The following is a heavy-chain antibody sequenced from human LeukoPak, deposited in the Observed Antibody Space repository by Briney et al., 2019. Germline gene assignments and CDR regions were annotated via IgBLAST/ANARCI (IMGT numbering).Heavy chain of an antibody. V-gene: IGHV3-21*01. CDR1: GFTFSSYS. CDR3: ARDLDSGSYLGGDYVEY. Sequence: PGGSLRLSCAASGFTFSSYSMNWVRQAPGKGLEWVSSISSSSSYIYYADSVKGRFTISRDNAKNSLYLQMNSLRAEDTAVYYCARDLDSGSYLGGDYVEYWGQGTLVTVSS. D-gene: IGHD1-26*01. CDR2: ISSSSSYI. J-gene: IGHJ4*02.